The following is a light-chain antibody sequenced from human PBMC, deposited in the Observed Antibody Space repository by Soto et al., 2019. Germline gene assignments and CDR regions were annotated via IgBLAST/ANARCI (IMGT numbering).Light chain of an antibody. V-gene: IGLV2-14*01. Sequence: SALTQPASVSGSPGQSITISCTGTSSDVGGYNYVSWYQQHPGKAPKLMIYNHSNRPSAVSTRFSGSKSGNTASLTISGLQAEDEAGYYCSSYTSSSTYVFGTGTKVTV. CDR2: NHS. CDR1: SSDVGGYNY. CDR3: SSYTSSSTYV. J-gene: IGLJ1*01.